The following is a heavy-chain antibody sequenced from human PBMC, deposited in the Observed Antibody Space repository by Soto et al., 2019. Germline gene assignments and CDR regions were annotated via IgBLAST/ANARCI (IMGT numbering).Heavy chain of an antibody. CDR2: ISSSSYI. CDR1: GFTFSSYS. J-gene: IGHJ6*03. D-gene: IGHD3-9*01. CDR3: ARDPDYDILTAPGMDV. V-gene: IGHV3-21*01. Sequence: PGGSLRLSCAASGFTFSSYSMNWVRQAPGKGLEWVSSISSSSYIYYADSVKGRFTISRDNAKNSLYLQMNSLRAEDTAVYYCARDPDYDILTAPGMDVWGKGTTVTVSS.